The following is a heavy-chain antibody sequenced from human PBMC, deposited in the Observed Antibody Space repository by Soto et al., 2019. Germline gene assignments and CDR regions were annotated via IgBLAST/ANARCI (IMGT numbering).Heavy chain of an antibody. D-gene: IGHD6-13*01. V-gene: IGHV3-23*01. Sequence: GGSLRLSCAASGFTFTDYALSWVRQAPGKGLEWVATISGIGGSTYLADSVKGRLSISRDNSKNTVSLLMNSLRAEDTAVYFFAGGSSGIMSGWYSFHYGGGGPLVTASS. CDR1: GFTFTDYA. CDR2: ISGIGGST. CDR3: AGGSSGIMSGWYSFHY. J-gene: IGHJ4*02.